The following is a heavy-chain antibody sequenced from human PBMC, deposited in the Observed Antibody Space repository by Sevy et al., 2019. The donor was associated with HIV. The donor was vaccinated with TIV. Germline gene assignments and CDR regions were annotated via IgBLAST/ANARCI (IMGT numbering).Heavy chain of an antibody. Sequence: GGSLRLSCAAFGFSFSDYNMNWVRQAPGKGLEWVSFISSGSGYIYYADSMKGRFTISRDNAKNSLYLQLNSLRAEDTAVYYCARDKTILEGRYGMDVWGQGTTVTVSS. CDR2: ISSGSGYI. CDR3: ARDKTILEGRYGMDV. CDR1: GFSFSDYN. J-gene: IGHJ6*02. D-gene: IGHD3-3*01. V-gene: IGHV3-21*01.